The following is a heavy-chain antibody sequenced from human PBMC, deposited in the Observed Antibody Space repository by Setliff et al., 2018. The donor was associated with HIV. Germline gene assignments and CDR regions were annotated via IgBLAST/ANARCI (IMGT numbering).Heavy chain of an antibody. Sequence: SETLSLTCTVSGGSITSYYWSWIRQPPGKGLEWIGYISTSGSTNYNPSLKSRVTISVDTSKNHVSLKLTSVTAAGTAVYYCAREGLGLFDYWGQGTLVTAPQ. CDR2: ISTSGST. CDR1: GGSITSYY. J-gene: IGHJ4*02. CDR3: AREGLGLFDY. D-gene: IGHD1-26*01. V-gene: IGHV4-4*09.